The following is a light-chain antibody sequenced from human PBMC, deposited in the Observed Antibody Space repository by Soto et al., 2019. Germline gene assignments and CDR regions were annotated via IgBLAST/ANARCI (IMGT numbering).Light chain of an antibody. CDR2: DVT. J-gene: IGLJ1*01. Sequence: QSVLTQPPSVAGSPGQSVTISCTGTIGDVGFYSRVSWYQQPPGTAPKLLIYDVTSRPSGVPDRFSGSQSGKTASLTISGIRAEDEADYYCSSYTSSSPYVFAPGTKVTVL. CDR3: SSYTSSSPYV. CDR1: IGDVGFYSR. V-gene: IGLV2-18*02.